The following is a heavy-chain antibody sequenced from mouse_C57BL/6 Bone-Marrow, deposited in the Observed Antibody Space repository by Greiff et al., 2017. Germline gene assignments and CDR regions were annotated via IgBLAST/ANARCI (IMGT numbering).Heavy chain of an antibody. J-gene: IGHJ1*03. CDR1: GYSITSGYY. V-gene: IGHV3-6*01. Sequence: EVHLVESGPGLVKPSQSLSLTCSVTGYSITSGYYWNWIRQFPGNKLEWMGYISYDGSNNSNPSLKNRISITRDTSKNQFFLKLNSVTTEDTATYYCARDQGHYDYCYWYFEVWGTGTTVTVSS. D-gene: IGHD2-4*01. CDR3: ARDQGHYDYCYWYFEV. CDR2: ISYDGSN.